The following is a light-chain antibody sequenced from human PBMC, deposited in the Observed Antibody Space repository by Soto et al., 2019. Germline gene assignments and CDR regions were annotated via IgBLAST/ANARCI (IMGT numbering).Light chain of an antibody. V-gene: IGLV2-8*01. J-gene: IGLJ2*01. CDR1: SSDVGGYNH. CDR3: SSYTGSNTVV. CDR2: EVS. Sequence: QSALTQPPSASGSPGQSVTISCTGTSSDVGGYNHVSWYQQHPGKVPKVMINEVSKRASGVPDRFSGSKSGNTASLTVSGLQAEDEADYYCSSYTGSNTVVFGGGTQLTVL.